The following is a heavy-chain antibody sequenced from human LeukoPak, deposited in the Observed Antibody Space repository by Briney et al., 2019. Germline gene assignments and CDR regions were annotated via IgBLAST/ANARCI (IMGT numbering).Heavy chain of an antibody. V-gene: IGHV4-4*02. CDR3: ASGNYYGSGSYFRWRPILTPNWFDP. Sequence: PSETLSLTCAVSGGSISSSNWWSWVRQPPGKGLEWIGEIYHSGSTNYNPSLKSRVTISVDKSKNQFSLKLSSVTAADTAVYYCASGNYYGSGSYFRWRPILTPNWFDPWGQGTLVTVSS. CDR1: GGSISSSNW. CDR2: IYHSGST. D-gene: IGHD3-10*01. J-gene: IGHJ5*02.